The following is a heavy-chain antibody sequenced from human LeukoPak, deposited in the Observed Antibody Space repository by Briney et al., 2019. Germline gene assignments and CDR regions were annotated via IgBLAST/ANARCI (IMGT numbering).Heavy chain of an antibody. CDR2: ISSSGSTI. CDR1: GFTFSDYY. CDR3: ARGTYYYDSSGYPPPQFDY. Sequence: GGSLRLSCAASGFTFSDYYMSWIRQAPGKGLEWVSCISSSGSTIYYADSVKGRFTISRDNAKNSLYLQMNSLRAEDTAVYYCARGTYYYDSSGYPPPQFDYWGQGTLVTVSS. J-gene: IGHJ4*02. V-gene: IGHV3-11*01. D-gene: IGHD3-22*01.